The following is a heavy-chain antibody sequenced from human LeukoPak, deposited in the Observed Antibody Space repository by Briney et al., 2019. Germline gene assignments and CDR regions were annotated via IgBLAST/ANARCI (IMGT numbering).Heavy chain of an antibody. V-gene: IGHV3-23*01. CDR2: ISRSGGST. J-gene: IGHJ4*02. CDR3: AKDSGVLDFWSGYYIWR. D-gene: IGHD3-3*01. CDR1: GFTFSNYA. Sequence: GGSLRLSCVASGFTFSNYAMTWVRQAPGKGLEWVSSISRSGGSTYYADSEKGRFTISRDNFKSTLYLQMDSLRAEDTAVYYCAKDSGVLDFWSGYYIWRGGQGTLVTVSS.